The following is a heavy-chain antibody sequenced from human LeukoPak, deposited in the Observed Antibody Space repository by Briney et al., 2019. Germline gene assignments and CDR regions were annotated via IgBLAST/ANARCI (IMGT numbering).Heavy chain of an antibody. V-gene: IGHV3-48*03. CDR1: GFTFSNE. D-gene: IGHD3-3*01. CDR2: ISSSGSTI. J-gene: IGHJ4*02. Sequence: GGSLRLSCAASGFTFSNEMNWVRQAPGKGLEWVSYISSSGSTIYYADSVKGRFTISRDNAKNSLYLQMNSQRAEDTAVYYCARDLALNYDFWSGYTYYFDYWGQGTLVTVSS. CDR3: ARDLALNYDFWSGYTYYFDY.